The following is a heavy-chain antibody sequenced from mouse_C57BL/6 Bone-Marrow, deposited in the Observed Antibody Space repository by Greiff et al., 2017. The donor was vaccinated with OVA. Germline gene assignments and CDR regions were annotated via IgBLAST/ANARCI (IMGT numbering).Heavy chain of an antibody. Sequence: EVQVVESGGGLVKPGGSLKLSCAASGFTFSSYAMSWVRQTPEKRLEWVATISDGGSYTYYPDNVKGRFTISRDNAKNNLYLQMSHLKSEDTAMYYCARDSLMVTTEWFAYWGQGTLVTVSA. CDR1: GFTFSSYA. J-gene: IGHJ3*01. V-gene: IGHV5-4*01. D-gene: IGHD2-2*01. CDR3: ARDSLMVTTEWFAY. CDR2: ISDGGSYT.